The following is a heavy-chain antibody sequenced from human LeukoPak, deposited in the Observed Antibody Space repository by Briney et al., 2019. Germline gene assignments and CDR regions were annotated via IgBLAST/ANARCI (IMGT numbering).Heavy chain of an antibody. CDR3: ASSIGIRAAAVAAFDY. J-gene: IGHJ4*02. V-gene: IGHV4-61*02. Sequence: SETLSLTCTVSGGSISSGSYYWSWIRQPAGKGLEWIGRIYTSESTNYNPSLKSRVTISVDTSKNQFSLKLSSVTAADTAVYYCASSIGIRAAAVAAFDYWGQGTLVTVSS. CDR1: GGSISSGSYY. CDR2: IYTSEST. D-gene: IGHD6-13*01.